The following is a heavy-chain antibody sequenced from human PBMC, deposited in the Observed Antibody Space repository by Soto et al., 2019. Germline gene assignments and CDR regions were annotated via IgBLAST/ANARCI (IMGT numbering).Heavy chain of an antibody. CDR3: ARSVAVPGAHIDY. Sequence: SETLSLTCAVYGGSFSGYYWSWIRQPPGKGLEWIGEINHSGSTNYNPSLKSRVTISVDTSKNQFSLKLSSVTAADTAVYYCARSVAVPGAHIDYWGQGTQVTVSS. J-gene: IGHJ4*02. V-gene: IGHV4-34*01. D-gene: IGHD6-19*01. CDR1: GGSFSGYY. CDR2: INHSGST.